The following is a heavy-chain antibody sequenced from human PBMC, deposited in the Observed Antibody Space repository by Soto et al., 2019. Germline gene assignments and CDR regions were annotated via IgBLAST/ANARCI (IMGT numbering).Heavy chain of an antibody. CDR1: GFTFGDYA. V-gene: IGHV3-49*04. J-gene: IGHJ3*01. CDR3: TRDQPITP. CDR2: IRSKGSGGTS. D-gene: IGHD3-10*01. Sequence: PGGSLRLSCTASGFTFGDYAMSWVRQAPGKGLEWVGFIRSKGSGGTSEYAASVKGRFTFPRDDSKSIAYLQMNSLKTEDTAVYYCTRDQPITPWGQGTMVTVSS.